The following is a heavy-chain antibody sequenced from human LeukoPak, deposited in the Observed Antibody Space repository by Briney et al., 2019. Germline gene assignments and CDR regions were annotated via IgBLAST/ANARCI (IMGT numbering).Heavy chain of an antibody. CDR2: IKSKTDGGTT. CDR3: SSWRYCSGGNCYDY. Sequence: GGSLRLSCAASGFTFSNAWMSWVRQAPGKGLEWVGRIKSKTDGGTTDYAAPVKGRFTISRDDSKNTLYLQMNSLKTEDTAVYYCSSWRYCSGGNCYDYWGQGTLVTVSS. J-gene: IGHJ4*02. D-gene: IGHD2-15*01. V-gene: IGHV3-15*01. CDR1: GFTFSNAW.